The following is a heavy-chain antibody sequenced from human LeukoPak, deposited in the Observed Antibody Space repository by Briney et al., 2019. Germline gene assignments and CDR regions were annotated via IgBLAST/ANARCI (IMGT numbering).Heavy chain of an antibody. J-gene: IGHJ3*02. CDR1: GGSISSYY. V-gene: IGHV4-59*01. Sequence: SETLSLTCTVSGGSISSYYWSWIRQPPGKGLEWIGYIYYSGSTNYNPSLKSRVTISVDTSKNQFSLKLSSVTAADTAVYYCARDGYYDSSGYRASQRMDDAFDIWGQGTMVTVSS. D-gene: IGHD3-22*01. CDR2: IYYSGST. CDR3: ARDGYYDSSGYRASQRMDDAFDI.